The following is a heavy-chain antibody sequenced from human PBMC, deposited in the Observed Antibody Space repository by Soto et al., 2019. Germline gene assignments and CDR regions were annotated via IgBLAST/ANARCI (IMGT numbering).Heavy chain of an antibody. J-gene: IGHJ6*02. CDR2: LMEDGSEK. Sequence: GALRPSCSASGFTFSTYWMSWVLQAPRQGLGWVANLMEDGSEKYYVDSVEGRFTISRDNAKNSRYLQMTSLRVEDTALYYCARGWGYFDSSGFPYLYAMDVWGQGTTVTVSS. D-gene: IGHD3-22*01. CDR3: ARGWGYFDSSGFPYLYAMDV. CDR1: GFTFSTYW. V-gene: IGHV3-7*01.